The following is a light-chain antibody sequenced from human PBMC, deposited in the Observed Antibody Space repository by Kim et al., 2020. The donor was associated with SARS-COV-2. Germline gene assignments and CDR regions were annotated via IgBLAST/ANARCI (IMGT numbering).Light chain of an antibody. CDR2: GAS. V-gene: IGKV3-20*01. CDR1: QSVSSN. J-gene: IGKJ2*01. CDR3: QQYGHSPYT. Sequence: LSPGERATLSCRASQSVSSNLAWYQQKPGQAPRLLIYGASYRPAGIPDRFSGSGSGTDFTLTISRLEPEDFAVYFCQQYGHSPYTFGQGTKVDIK.